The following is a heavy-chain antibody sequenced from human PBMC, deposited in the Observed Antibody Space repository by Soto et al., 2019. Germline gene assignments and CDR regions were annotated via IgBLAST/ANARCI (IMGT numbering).Heavy chain of an antibody. J-gene: IGHJ4*02. V-gene: IGHV3-21*01. D-gene: IGHD2-2*01. CDR3: ARDKDSVVVPAAIDY. CDR2: ISSSSSYI. Sequence: GGSLRLSCAASGFTFSSYSMNWVRQAPGKGLEWVSSISSSSSYIYYADSVKGRFTISRDNAKNSLYLQMNSRRAEDTAVYYGARDKDSVVVPAAIDYWGQGTLVTVSS. CDR1: GFTFSSYS.